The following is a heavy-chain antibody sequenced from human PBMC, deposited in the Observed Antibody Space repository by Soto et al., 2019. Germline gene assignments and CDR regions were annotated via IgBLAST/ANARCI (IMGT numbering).Heavy chain of an antibody. CDR3: ARDYETHDAFDI. CDR1: GYTLTSYG. D-gene: IGHD5-12*01. CDR2: ISAYNGNT. V-gene: IGHV1-18*01. J-gene: IGHJ3*02. Sequence: ASVKGSCKASGYTLTSYGISWVRQAPGQGLEWMGWISAYNGNTNYAQKLQGRVTMTIDTSTSTAYMELRSLRSDDTAVYYCARDYETHDAFDIWGQGTMVTVS.